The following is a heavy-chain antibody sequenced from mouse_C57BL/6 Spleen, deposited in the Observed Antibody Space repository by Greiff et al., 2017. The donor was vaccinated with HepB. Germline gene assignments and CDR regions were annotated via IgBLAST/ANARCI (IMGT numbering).Heavy chain of an antibody. CDR1: GYTFTSYW. V-gene: IGHV1-50*01. CDR2: IDPSDSYT. J-gene: IGHJ4*01. CDR3: ARKRRAGAMDY. D-gene: IGHD3-3*01. Sequence: QVQLQQPGAELVKPGASVKLSCKASGYTFTSYWMQWVKQRPGQGLEWIGEIDPSDSYTNYNQKFKGKATLTVDTSSSTAYMQLSSLTSEDSAVYYCARKRRAGAMDYWGQGTSVTVSS.